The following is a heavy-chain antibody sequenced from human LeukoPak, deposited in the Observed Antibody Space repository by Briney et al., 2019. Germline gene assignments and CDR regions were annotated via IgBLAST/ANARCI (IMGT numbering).Heavy chain of an antibody. D-gene: IGHD3-3*01. J-gene: IGHJ4*02. V-gene: IGHV3-23*01. Sequence: GGSLRLSCAASGFTFSSYGMSWVRQAPGKGLEWVSTISGPGKGLEWVSTISGSGGSTYYEDSVKGRFTISRDNSKNTLYLHMNSLRAEDTAVYYCAKGTIFGVVFDYFDYWGQGSLVTVSS. CDR3: AKGTIFGVVFDYFDY. CDR2: ISGSGGST. CDR1: GFTFSSYG.